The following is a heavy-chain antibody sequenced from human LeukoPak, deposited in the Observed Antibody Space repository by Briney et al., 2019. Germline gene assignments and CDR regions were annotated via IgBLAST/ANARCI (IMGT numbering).Heavy chain of an antibody. V-gene: IGHV3-21*01. J-gene: IGHJ5*02. CDR1: GFTFSSYS. CDR3: ARDPRVYYGSWYNWFDP. D-gene: IGHD3-10*01. CDR2: ISSSSSYI. Sequence: GGSLRLSCAASGFTFSSYSMNWVRQAPGKGLEWVSSISSSSSYIYYADSVKGRFTISRDNAKNSLYLQMNSLRAEDTAAYYCARDPRVYYGSWYNWFDPWGQGTLVTVSS.